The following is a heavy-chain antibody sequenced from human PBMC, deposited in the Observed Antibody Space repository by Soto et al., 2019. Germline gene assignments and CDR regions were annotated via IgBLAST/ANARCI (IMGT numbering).Heavy chain of an antibody. CDR3: AKQDDFWSGPHYGMDV. J-gene: IGHJ6*02. CDR1: GFTFSSYA. D-gene: IGHD3-3*01. Sequence: RRLSCAASGFTFSSYAMSWVRQAPGKGLEWVSAISGSGGSTYYADSVKGRFTISRDNSKNTLYLQMNSLRAEDTAVYYCAKQDDFWSGPHYGMDVWGQGTTVTVSS. CDR2: ISGSGGST. V-gene: IGHV3-23*01.